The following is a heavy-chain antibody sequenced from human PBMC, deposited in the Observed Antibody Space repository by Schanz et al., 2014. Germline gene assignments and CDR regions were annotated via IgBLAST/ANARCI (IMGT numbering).Heavy chain of an antibody. V-gene: IGHV4-39*01. J-gene: IGHJ6*02. CDR2: IYYSGST. CDR1: GGSISSSSYY. CDR3: ARHSGYYYYYGMDV. Sequence: QLQLQESGPGLVKPSETLSLTCTVSGGSISSSSYYWGWIRQPPGKGLEWIGSIYYSGSTYYNPPLKSRVPISVDTSKNQFPLKLTSVTAADTAVYYCARHSGYYYYYGMDVWGQGTTVTVSS.